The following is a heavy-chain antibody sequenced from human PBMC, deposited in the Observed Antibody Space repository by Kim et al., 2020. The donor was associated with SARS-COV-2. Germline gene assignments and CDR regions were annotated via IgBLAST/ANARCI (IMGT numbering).Heavy chain of an antibody. CDR2: IGSKASGGTT. D-gene: IGHD6-19*01. Sequence: GGSLRLSCTASGFTFGHYAMSWVRQAPGKGLEWVGFIGSKASGGTTEYAASVKGRFTISRDDSKSIAYLQMNSLKTEDTGVYYCYIAVAEAFHHWGQGTLVTVSS. V-gene: IGHV3-49*04. J-gene: IGHJ1*01. CDR3: YIAVAEAFHH. CDR1: GFTFGHYA.